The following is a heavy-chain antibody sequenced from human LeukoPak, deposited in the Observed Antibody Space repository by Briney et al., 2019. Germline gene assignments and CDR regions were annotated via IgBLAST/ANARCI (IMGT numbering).Heavy chain of an antibody. CDR3: ARAPGGYSDPPGAFDI. CDR2: IYHGGST. CDR1: GYSISSGYY. V-gene: IGHV4-38-2*02. Sequence: SETLSLTCTVSGYSISSGYYWGWIRQPPGKGLEWIGSIYHGGSTYYNPSLHSRVTISVGTSKNQFSLKLSSVTAADTAVYYCARAPGGYSDPPGAFDIWGQGTMVTVSS. J-gene: IGHJ3*02. D-gene: IGHD6-13*01.